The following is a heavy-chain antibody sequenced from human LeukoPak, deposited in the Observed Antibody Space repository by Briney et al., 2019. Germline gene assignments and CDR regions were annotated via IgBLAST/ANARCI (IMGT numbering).Heavy chain of an antibody. D-gene: IGHD5-24*01. CDR1: GYTFTGHD. Sequence: ASVKVSCKASGYTFTGHDMHWVRQAPGQRLEWVGWTNPNSGGTHYAQKFQGRVTMTRDTSINTAYMEVSRLGSDDTAVYYCTLYNHWGRGTLVTVSS. J-gene: IGHJ4*02. CDR2: TNPNSGGT. CDR3: TLYNH. V-gene: IGHV1-2*02.